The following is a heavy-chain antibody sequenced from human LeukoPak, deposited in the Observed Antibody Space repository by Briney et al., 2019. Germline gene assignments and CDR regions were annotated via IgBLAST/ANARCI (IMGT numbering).Heavy chain of an antibody. CDR1: GGTFSSYA. Sequence: GASVKVSCKASGGTFSSYAISWVRQAPGQGLEWMGGIIPIFGTANYAQKFQGRVTITADKSTSTAYMELSSLRSEDTAVYYCARERSPDRIFDYWGQGTLVTVSS. D-gene: IGHD3-10*01. CDR3: ARERSPDRIFDY. CDR2: IIPIFGTA. J-gene: IGHJ4*02. V-gene: IGHV1-69*06.